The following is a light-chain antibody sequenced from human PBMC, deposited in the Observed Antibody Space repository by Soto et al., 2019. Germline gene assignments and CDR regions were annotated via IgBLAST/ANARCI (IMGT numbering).Light chain of an antibody. CDR2: EVS. Sequence: QAALTQPASVSGSPGQSITISCTGTSSDVGGYNYVSWYQQHPGKAPKLTIYEVSNRPSGVSNCFSGSKSGNTASLTMSGLQAEDGAEYYCSSYTSSSTWVFGGGTKLTVL. CDR3: SSYTSSSTWV. CDR1: SSDVGGYNY. V-gene: IGLV2-14*01. J-gene: IGLJ3*02.